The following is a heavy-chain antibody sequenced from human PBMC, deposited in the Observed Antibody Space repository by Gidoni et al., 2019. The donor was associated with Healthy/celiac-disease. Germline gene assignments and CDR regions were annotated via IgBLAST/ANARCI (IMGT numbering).Heavy chain of an antibody. CDR2: ISGSGGST. CDR1: GFTLSSYA. V-gene: IGHV3-23*01. Sequence: EVQRLESGGGVVQPGRSLRLSCAASGFTLSSYAMSWVRQAPGKGLEWVSAISGSGGSTYYADSVKGRFNISRDNSKNTLYLQMNSLRAEDTAVYYCAKDEAVGDAFDIWGQGTMVTVSS. J-gene: IGHJ3*02. CDR3: AKDEAVGDAFDI. D-gene: IGHD6-19*01.